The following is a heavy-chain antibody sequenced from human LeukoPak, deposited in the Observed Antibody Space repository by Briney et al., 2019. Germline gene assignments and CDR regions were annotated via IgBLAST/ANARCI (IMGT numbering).Heavy chain of an antibody. CDR2: IRYDGSNK. CDR1: GFTFSSYG. Sequence: GGSLRLSCAASGFTFSSYGMHWVRQAPGKGLEWVAFIRYDGSNKYYAGSVKGRFTISRDNSKNTLYLQMNSLRAEDTAVYYCARKGLPDYWGQGTLVTVSS. V-gene: IGHV3-30*02. CDR3: ARKGLPDY. J-gene: IGHJ4*02.